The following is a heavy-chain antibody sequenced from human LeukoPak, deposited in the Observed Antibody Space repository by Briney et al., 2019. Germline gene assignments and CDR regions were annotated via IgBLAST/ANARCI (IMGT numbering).Heavy chain of an antibody. CDR1: KYTFTGYY. CDR2: INPNSGGT. V-gene: IGHV1-2*02. CDR3: ARDRRFYDSSGYFSFDY. J-gene: IGHJ4*02. Sequence: ASVKVSCKASKYTFTGYYMHWVRQAPGQGLEWMGWINPNSGGTKYAQKFQGRVTMTRDTSISTVYMELSSLRSDDTAVYYCARDRRFYDSSGYFSFDYWGQGTLVTVSS. D-gene: IGHD3-22*01.